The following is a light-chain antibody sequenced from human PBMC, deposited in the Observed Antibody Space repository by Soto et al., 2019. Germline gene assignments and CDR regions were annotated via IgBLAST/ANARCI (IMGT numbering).Light chain of an antibody. V-gene: IGLV1-44*01. CDR2: RNN. J-gene: IGLJ2*01. Sequence: QLVLTQPPSASGTPGQRVTISCSGSSSNIGGNTVNWYQQLPGTAPKLLIYRNNQRPSGVPDRFSGSKSGTSASLAISGLQSEDEADYYCAAWDDSLSGVVFGGGTKVTVL. CDR1: SSNIGGNT. CDR3: AAWDDSLSGVV.